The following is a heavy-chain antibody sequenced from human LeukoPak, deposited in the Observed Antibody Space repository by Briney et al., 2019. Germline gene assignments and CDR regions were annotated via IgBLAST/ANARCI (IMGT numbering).Heavy chain of an antibody. J-gene: IGHJ4*02. V-gene: IGHV3-66*01. CDR1: GFTVSSNY. CDR3: ARESVVGAPDY. Sequence: HSGGSLRLSCAASGFTVSSNYMSWVRQAPGKGLEWVSVIYSGGSTYYADSVKGRFTISRDNSKNTLYLQMTSLRAEDTAVYYCARESVVGAPDYWGQGTLVTVSS. D-gene: IGHD2-15*01. CDR2: IYSGGST.